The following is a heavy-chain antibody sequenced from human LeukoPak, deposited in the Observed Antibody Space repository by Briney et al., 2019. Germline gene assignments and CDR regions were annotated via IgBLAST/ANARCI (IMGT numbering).Heavy chain of an antibody. D-gene: IGHD3-3*01. Sequence: GGSLRLSCAASGFTFSDYYMNWIRQAPGKGLEWVSYISSSGSTIYYADSVKGRFTISRDNAKNSLYLQMNSLRAEDTAVYYCARMGGFLEWLLYWDYWGQGTLVTVSS. CDR3: ARMGGFLEWLLYWDY. CDR1: GFTFSDYY. CDR2: ISSSGSTI. V-gene: IGHV3-11*04. J-gene: IGHJ4*02.